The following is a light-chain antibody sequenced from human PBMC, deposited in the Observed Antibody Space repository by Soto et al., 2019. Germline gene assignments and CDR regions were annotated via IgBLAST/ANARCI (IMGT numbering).Light chain of an antibody. CDR3: HQRSNWPPT. CDR2: DAS. CDR1: QSVSSN. J-gene: IGKJ4*01. V-gene: IGKV3-11*01. Sequence: ENVLTQSPATLSLSPGERATLSCRASQSVSSNLAWYQQKPGQAPRLLIYDASNRATGIPARFSGSGSGTDFTLTISSLQPEDFAVYYCHQRSNWPPTFGGGTKVELK.